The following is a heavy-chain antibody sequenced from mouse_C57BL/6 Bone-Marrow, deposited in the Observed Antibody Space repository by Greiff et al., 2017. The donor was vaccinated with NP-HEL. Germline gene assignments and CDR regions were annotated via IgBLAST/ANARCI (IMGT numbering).Heavy chain of an antibody. V-gene: IGHV5-4*03. J-gene: IGHJ2*01. Sequence: EVKLMESGGGLVKPGGSLKLSCAASGFTFSSYAMSWVRQTPEKRLEWVATISDGGSYTYYPDNVKGRFTISRDNAKNNLYLQMSHLKSEDTAMYYCARLYYYGSSSYYFDYWGQGTTLTVSS. D-gene: IGHD1-1*01. CDR3: ARLYYYGSSSYYFDY. CDR2: ISDGGSYT. CDR1: GFTFSSYA.